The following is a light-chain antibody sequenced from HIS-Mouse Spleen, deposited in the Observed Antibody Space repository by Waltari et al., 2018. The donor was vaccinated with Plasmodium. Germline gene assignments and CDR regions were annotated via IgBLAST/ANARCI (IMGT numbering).Light chain of an antibody. J-gene: IGKJ1*01. CDR1: QSGSSSY. Sequence: VLPQSPGPLSSSPGERATLACRASQSGSSSYLAWYQQNPGPAPRLLIYGASSRATGIPDRFSGSGSGTDFTLTISRLEPEDVAVYYCQQYGSSPRTFGQGTKVEIK. V-gene: IGKV3-20*01. CDR3: QQYGSSPRT. CDR2: GAS.